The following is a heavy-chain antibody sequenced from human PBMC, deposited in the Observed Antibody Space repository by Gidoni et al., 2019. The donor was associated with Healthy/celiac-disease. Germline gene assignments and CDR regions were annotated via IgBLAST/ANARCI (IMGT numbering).Heavy chain of an antibody. CDR1: GGTFSSYA. Sequence: QVQLVQSGAEVKKPGSSVKVSCKASGGTFSSYAISWVRQAPGQGLEWMGGIIPIFGTANYAQKFQGRVTITADESTSTAYMELSSLRSEDTAVYYCARGRDYVLDYYYYYMDVWGKGTTVTVSS. CDR3: ARGRDYVLDYYYYYMDV. D-gene: IGHD4-17*01. V-gene: IGHV1-69*01. CDR2: IIPIFGTA. J-gene: IGHJ6*03.